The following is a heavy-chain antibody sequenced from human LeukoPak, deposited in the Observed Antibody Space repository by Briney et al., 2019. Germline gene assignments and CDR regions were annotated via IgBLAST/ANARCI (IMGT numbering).Heavy chain of an antibody. Sequence: ASVKVSCKASGYTFTGYYMHWVRQAPGQGLEWMGWINPNSGGTNYAQKFQGRVTMTRDTSISTAYMELSRLRSDDTAVYYCARWFVDAYNLPLAKEGWFDPWGQGTLVTVSS. V-gene: IGHV1-2*02. CDR3: ARWFVDAYNLPLAKEGWFDP. CDR2: INPNSGGT. D-gene: IGHD3-10*01. J-gene: IGHJ5*02. CDR1: GYTFTGYY.